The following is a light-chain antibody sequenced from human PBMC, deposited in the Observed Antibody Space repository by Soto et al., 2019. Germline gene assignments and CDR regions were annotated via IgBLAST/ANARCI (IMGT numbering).Light chain of an antibody. CDR3: QQYGDSPRT. CDR1: QSVSSTY. CDR2: GSS. Sequence: EIVLTQSPGTLSLSPGERATLSCRASQSVSSTYIAWYQQRPGQAPRLLIYGSSARATGIPDRFGGSGCGTDFTLTISSLESEDFAVYYCQQYGDSPRTFGQGTKLEIK. V-gene: IGKV3-20*01. J-gene: IGKJ2*02.